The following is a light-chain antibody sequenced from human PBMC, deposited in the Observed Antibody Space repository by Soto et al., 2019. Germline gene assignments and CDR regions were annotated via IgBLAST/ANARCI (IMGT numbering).Light chain of an antibody. V-gene: IGLV2-14*01. Sequence: QSALTQPASVSGSPGQSMTLSRTGSSSDIGAYNYVSWYHHHPGKATKVRIFEVTSRPSGVSQRCSGSKSGNTASLTISGVRAEDESDYCCISYTPSSTGVFGGGTKVTV. CDR3: ISYTPSSTGV. J-gene: IGLJ3*02. CDR1: SSDIGAYNY. CDR2: EVT.